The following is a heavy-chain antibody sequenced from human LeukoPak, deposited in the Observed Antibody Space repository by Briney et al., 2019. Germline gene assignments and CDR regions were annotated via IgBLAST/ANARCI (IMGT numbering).Heavy chain of an antibody. Sequence: SETLSLTCAVYGGSFSGYYWTWIRQPPGKGLEWIGVINHSGSTNYNPSLKSRVIISVDTSKNQFSLKLSPVTAADTAVYYCAREGYYNKAPDYWGQGTLVTVSS. D-gene: IGHD3-22*01. J-gene: IGHJ4*02. CDR1: GGSFSGYY. CDR2: INHSGST. V-gene: IGHV4-34*01. CDR3: AREGYYNKAPDY.